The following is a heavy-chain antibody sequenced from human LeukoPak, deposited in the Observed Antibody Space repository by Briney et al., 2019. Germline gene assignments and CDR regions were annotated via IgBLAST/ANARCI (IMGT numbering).Heavy chain of an antibody. V-gene: IGHV3-23*01. CDR2: ISGSGGST. CDR1: GFTFSSYA. CDR3: AKPLRFLEWLPADY. D-gene: IGHD3-3*01. Sequence: GGSLRLSCAASGFTFSSYAMSWVRQAPGKGLEWVSAISGSGGSTYYADSVKGRFTISRDNSKNTLYLQMNSLRAEDTAVYYCAKPLRFLEWLPADYWGQGTLVTVSS. J-gene: IGHJ4*02.